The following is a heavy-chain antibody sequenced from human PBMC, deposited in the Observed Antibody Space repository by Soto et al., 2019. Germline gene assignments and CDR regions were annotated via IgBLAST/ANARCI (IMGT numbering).Heavy chain of an antibody. V-gene: IGHV3-33*01. CDR3: ATCLRDHYGDYYFDN. CDR2: IWYDGSNK. D-gene: IGHD4-17*01. CDR1: GFTFSSYG. Sequence: QVQLVESGGGVVQPGRSLRLSCAASGFTFSSYGMHWVRQAPGKGLQWVAVIWYDGSNKYYADSVKGRFTISRDNSKNTLYLQINSLISEATAVYYCATCLRDHYGDYYFDNWGQGTLVTVSS. J-gene: IGHJ4*02.